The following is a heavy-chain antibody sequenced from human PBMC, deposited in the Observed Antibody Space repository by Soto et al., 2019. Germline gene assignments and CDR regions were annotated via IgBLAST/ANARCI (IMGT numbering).Heavy chain of an antibody. Sequence: QVQLQESGPGLVKPSGTLSLTCAVSGGSISSSNWWSWVRQPPGKGLEWIGEIYHSGSTNYNPSLKSRVTISVDKSKNQFSLKLSSVTAADTAVYYCARPTQYYYDSSGSTAAFDIWGQGIMVTVSS. D-gene: IGHD3-22*01. CDR2: IYHSGST. CDR3: ARPTQYYYDSSGSTAAFDI. CDR1: GGSISSSNW. V-gene: IGHV4-4*02. J-gene: IGHJ3*02.